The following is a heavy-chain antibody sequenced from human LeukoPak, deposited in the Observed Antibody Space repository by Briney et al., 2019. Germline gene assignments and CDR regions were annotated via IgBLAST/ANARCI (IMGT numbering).Heavy chain of an antibody. CDR2: ISSTGSPI. D-gene: IGHD2-15*01. J-gene: IGHJ4*02. CDR3: AQKGGTDY. CDR1: GFTFSRFG. Sequence: GSLRLSCAASGFTFSRFGMNWVRQAQGKGLEWVSYISSTGSPIYYADSVKGRFTSSRDNAKNSLYLQMNSLRDDDTAVYYCAQKGGTDYWGQGTLVTVSS. V-gene: IGHV3-48*02.